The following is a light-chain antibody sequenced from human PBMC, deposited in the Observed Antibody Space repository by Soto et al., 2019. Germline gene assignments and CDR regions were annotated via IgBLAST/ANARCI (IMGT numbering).Light chain of an antibody. Sequence: IVMTQSPATLSVSPWGRATLSCRASQSISDTLAWYQQKPGQAPRLLIYGASSRATGIPDRFSGSGSGTDFTLTISRLEPEDFAVYYCQQYNNSPWTFGQGTKVDIK. CDR2: GAS. CDR3: QQYNNSPWT. CDR1: QSISDT. V-gene: IGKV3D-15*01. J-gene: IGKJ1*01.